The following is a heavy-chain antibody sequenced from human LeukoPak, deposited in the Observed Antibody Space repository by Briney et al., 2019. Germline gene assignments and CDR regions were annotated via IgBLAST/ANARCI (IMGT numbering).Heavy chain of an antibody. D-gene: IGHD3-22*01. V-gene: IGHV1-2*06. CDR3: ARMGYDSSGYYYGE. CDR1: GGTFSSYA. CDR2: INPNSGGT. Sequence: GASVKVSCKASGGTFSSYAISWVRQAPGQGLEWMGRINPNSGGTNYAQKFQGRVTMTRDTSISTAYMELSRLRSDDTAVYYCARMGYDSSGYYYGEWGQGTLVTVSS. J-gene: IGHJ4*02.